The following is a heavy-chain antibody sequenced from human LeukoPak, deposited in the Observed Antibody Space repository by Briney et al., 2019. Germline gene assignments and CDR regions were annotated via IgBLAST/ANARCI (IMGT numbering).Heavy chain of an antibody. V-gene: IGHV3-23*01. CDR1: GLTFSGSA. J-gene: IGHJ4*02. Sequence: PGGSLRLSCAPSGLTFSGSAVSWVRPAPGEGLEWVSLISGSGNSTYYADSVKGRFTISRDNSKNTLYLQMNSLSAEDTAVYFCARGFELDYWGQGTLVTVSS. CDR2: ISGSGNST. CDR3: ARGFELDY.